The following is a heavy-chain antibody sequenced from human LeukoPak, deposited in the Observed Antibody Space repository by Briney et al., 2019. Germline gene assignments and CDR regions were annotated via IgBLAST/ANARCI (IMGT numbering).Heavy chain of an antibody. CDR2: ISSGGAT. V-gene: IGHV3-66*01. CDR3: ARVSPELYTYFDH. D-gene: IGHD1-1*01. Sequence: PGGSLRLSCAASGFTVSSNYMSWARQAPGKGLEWVSTISSGGATYYVDSVKGRFTVSRDNSKNTLYIQMNSLRAEDTAVYYCARVSPELYTYFDHWGQGTLVTVSS. J-gene: IGHJ4*02. CDR1: GFTVSSNY.